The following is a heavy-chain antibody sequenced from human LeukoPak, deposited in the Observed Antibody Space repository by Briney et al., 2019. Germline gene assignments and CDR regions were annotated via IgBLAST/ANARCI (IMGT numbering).Heavy chain of an antibody. CDR1: GFSFSSYS. CDR2: ISSSSSYI. D-gene: IGHD7-27*01. Sequence: PGGSLRLSCAASGFSFSSYSMNWVRQAPGKGLEWVSSISSSSSYIYYADSVKGRFTISRDNAKNSLYLQMNSLRAEDTAVYYCARAINWVFDYWGQGTLVSVSS. J-gene: IGHJ4*02. CDR3: ARAINWVFDY. V-gene: IGHV3-21*01.